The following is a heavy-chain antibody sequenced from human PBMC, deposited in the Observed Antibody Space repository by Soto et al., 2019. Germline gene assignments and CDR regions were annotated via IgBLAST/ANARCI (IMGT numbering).Heavy chain of an antibody. CDR3: ARDRTLLRYFDWVFDY. CDR2: ISYDGSNK. CDR1: GFTFSSYA. Sequence: GGSLRLSCAASGFTFSSYAMHWVRQAPGKGLEWVAVISYDGSNKYYADSVKGRFTISRDNSKNTLYLQMNSLRAEDTAVYYCARDRTLLRYFDWVFDYWGQGTLVTVSS. J-gene: IGHJ4*02. D-gene: IGHD3-9*01. V-gene: IGHV3-30-3*01.